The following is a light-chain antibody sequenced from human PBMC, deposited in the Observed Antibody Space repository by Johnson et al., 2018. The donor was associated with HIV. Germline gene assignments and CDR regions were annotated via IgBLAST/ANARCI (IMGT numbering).Light chain of an antibody. V-gene: IGLV1-51*02. J-gene: IGLJ1*01. CDR3: GTWDSSLSAEV. Sequence: QAVLTQPPSVSAAPGQKVTIPCSGSSSNIGNNYASWYQQVPGTAPKLLIYENNKRPSGIPDRFSGSKSGTSATLGITGLQTGDEADYYCGTWDSSLSAEVFGTGTKVTVL. CDR2: ENN. CDR1: SSNIGNNY.